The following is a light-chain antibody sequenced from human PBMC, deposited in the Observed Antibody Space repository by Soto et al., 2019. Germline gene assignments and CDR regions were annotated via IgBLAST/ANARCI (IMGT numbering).Light chain of an antibody. J-gene: IGKJ1*01. V-gene: IGKV1-5*01. CDR2: DAS. CDR1: QSISSY. CDR3: QQYHSYWT. Sequence: DIQMTQSPSTLPASVGDRVTITCRASQSISSYLNWFQQKPGKAPKLLIYDASSLESGVPQRFSGSGSGTESTLTISSLKTDDFSTDYCQQYHSYWTFGQGTKVDIK.